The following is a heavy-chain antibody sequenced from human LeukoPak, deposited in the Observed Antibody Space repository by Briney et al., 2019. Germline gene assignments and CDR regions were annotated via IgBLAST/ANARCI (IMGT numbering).Heavy chain of an antibody. CDR3: ARTYSSPYFDY. D-gene: IGHD6-19*01. CDR1: GFTFSSYC. V-gene: IGHV3-7*01. Sequence: GGSLTLSCAASGFTFSSYCMSGLRQAPGKGLEWVANIKQDGSEKYYVDSVKGRFTISRDNAKNSLYLQMNSLRAEDTAVYYCARTYSSPYFDYWGQGTLVTVSS. CDR2: IKQDGSEK. J-gene: IGHJ4*02.